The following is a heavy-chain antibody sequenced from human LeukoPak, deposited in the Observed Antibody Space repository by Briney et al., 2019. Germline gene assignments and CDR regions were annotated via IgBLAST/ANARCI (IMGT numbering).Heavy chain of an antibody. D-gene: IGHD5-18*01. CDR2: IIPIFGTA. CDR3: ARTGYTAMAPVSDDY. CDR1: GGTFSSYA. J-gene: IGHJ4*02. Sequence: GASVKVSCKASGGTFSSYAISWVRQVPGQGLEWMGRIIPIFGTANYAQKFQGRVTITTDESTSTAYMELSSLRSEDTAVYYCARTGYTAMAPVSDDYWGQGTLVTVSS. V-gene: IGHV1-69*05.